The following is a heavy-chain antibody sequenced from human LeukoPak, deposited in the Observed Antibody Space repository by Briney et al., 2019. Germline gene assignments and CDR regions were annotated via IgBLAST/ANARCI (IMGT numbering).Heavy chain of an antibody. CDR3: ARDFSSSWPGEIDY. J-gene: IGHJ4*02. Sequence: GGSLRLSCAASGFTFSSYAMHWVRQAPGKGLEWVAVISYDGSNKYYADSVKGRFTISRDNSKNTLYLQMNSLRAEDTAVYYCARDFSSSWPGEIDYWGQGTLVTVSS. CDR2: ISYDGSNK. CDR1: GFTFSSYA. V-gene: IGHV3-30-3*01. D-gene: IGHD6-13*01.